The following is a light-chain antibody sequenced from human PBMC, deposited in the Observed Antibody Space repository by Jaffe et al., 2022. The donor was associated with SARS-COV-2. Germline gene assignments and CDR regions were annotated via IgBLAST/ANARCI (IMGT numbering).Light chain of an antibody. Sequence: AIQLTQSPSSLSASVGDRVTITCRASQGISSALAWYQQKPGKAPKLLIYDASSLESGVPSRFSGSGSGTDFTLTISSLQPEDFATYYCQQFNNYRNTFGQGTRLEIK. CDR2: DAS. CDR3: QQFNNYRNT. CDR1: QGISSA. V-gene: IGKV1D-13*01. J-gene: IGKJ5*01.